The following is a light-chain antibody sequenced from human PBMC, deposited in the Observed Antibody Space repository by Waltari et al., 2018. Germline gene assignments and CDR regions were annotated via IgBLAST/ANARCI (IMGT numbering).Light chain of an antibody. CDR3: QQSYSTPLT. V-gene: IGKV1-39*01. CDR2: AAS. Sequence: DIQMTQSPSSLSASVGDRVTITCLASQSISSYLTWYQQKPWKAPKLLIYAASSLQSGVPSRFSGSGSGTNFTLTISSLQPEDFATYYCQQSYSTPLTFGGGTKVEIK. CDR1: QSISSY. J-gene: IGKJ4*01.